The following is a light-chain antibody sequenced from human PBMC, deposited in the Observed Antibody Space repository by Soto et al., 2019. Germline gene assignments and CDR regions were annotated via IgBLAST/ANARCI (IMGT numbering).Light chain of an antibody. CDR3: SSYTSTSTVV. V-gene: IGLV2-14*01. Sequence: QSALTQPASVSGSPGQSITSSCTATSSDVGGYNYVSWYQQHPGTAPKLMIYDVSNRPSGVSNRFSGSKSGNTASLTISGLQAEDEADYYCSSYTSTSTVVFGGGTKLTVL. J-gene: IGLJ2*01. CDR2: DVS. CDR1: SSDVGGYNY.